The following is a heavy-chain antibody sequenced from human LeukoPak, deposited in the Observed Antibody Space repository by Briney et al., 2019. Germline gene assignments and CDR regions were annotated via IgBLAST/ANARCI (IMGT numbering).Heavy chain of an antibody. J-gene: IGHJ4*02. D-gene: IGHD6-19*01. CDR2: IRSKANSYAT. CDR1: GFTFSGSA. Sequence: GGSLRLSCVASGFTFSGSAMHWVRQASGEGLECVGRIRSKANSYATAYAASVKGRFTISRDDSKNTAYLQMNSLKTEDTAVYYCTRLGSSGWHKYFDYWGQGTLVTVSS. CDR3: TRLGSSGWHKYFDY. V-gene: IGHV3-73*01.